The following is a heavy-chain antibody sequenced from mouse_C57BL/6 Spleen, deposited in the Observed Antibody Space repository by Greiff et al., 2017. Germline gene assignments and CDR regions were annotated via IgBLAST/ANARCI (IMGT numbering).Heavy chain of an antibody. CDR2: IYPGDGDT. Sequence: QVQLQQSGPELVKPGASVKISCKASGYAFSSSWMNWVKQRPGKGLEWIGRIYPGDGDTNYNGKFKGKATLTADKSSSTAYMQLSSLTSEDSAVYFCARLRFYYGSSYDYFDYWVQGTTLTVSS. D-gene: IGHD1-1*01. CDR3: ARLRFYYGSSYDYFDY. V-gene: IGHV1-82*01. CDR1: GYAFSSSW. J-gene: IGHJ2*01.